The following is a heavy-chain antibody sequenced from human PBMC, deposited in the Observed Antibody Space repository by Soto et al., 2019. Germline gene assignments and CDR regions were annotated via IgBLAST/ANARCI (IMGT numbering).Heavy chain of an antibody. CDR1: GYTFTSYA. CDR2: INAGNGNT. V-gene: IGHV1-3*01. D-gene: IGHD1-1*01. J-gene: IGHJ6*02. Sequence: ASVKVSCKASGYTFTSYAMHWVRQAPGQRLEWMGWINAGNGNTKYSQKFQGRVTITRDTSASTAYMELSSLRSEDTAVYYCARDRDWNHYYYYGIDVWGQGTTVTVSS. CDR3: ARDRDWNHYYYYGIDV.